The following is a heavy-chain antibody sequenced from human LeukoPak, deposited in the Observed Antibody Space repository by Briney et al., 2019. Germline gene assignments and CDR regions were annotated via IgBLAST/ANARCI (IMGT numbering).Heavy chain of an antibody. Sequence: GGSLRLSCAASGFTFSSFGMSWVRQAPGKGLEWVSGINWNGGRTGYADSMKGRFIISRDNAKNSLYLQVNSLRAEDTALYYCARNFGGGDSSGPYYWGQGTLVTVSS. V-gene: IGHV3-20*04. CDR1: GFTFSSFG. D-gene: IGHD3-22*01. J-gene: IGHJ4*02. CDR3: ARNFGGGDSSGPYY. CDR2: INWNGGRT.